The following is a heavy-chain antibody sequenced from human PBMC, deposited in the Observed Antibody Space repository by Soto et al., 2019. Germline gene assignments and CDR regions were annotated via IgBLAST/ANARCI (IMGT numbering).Heavy chain of an antibody. J-gene: IGHJ4*01. D-gene: IGHD3-3*01. CDR2: IYYSGST. Sequence: PSETLSLTCTVSGGSISSSSYYWGWIRQPPGKGLEWIGSIYYSGSTYYNPSLKSRVTISVDTSNNQFSLKLSSVTAADTAVYYCARIPFDFWSGYYSPNFDYWGHGTLVTVSS. CDR1: GGSISSSSYY. V-gene: IGHV4-39*01. CDR3: ARIPFDFWSGYYSPNFDY.